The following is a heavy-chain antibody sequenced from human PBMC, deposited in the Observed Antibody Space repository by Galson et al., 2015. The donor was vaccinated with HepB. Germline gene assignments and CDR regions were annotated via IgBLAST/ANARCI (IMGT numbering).Heavy chain of an antibody. D-gene: IGHD5-18*01. CDR1: GFTVSSNY. V-gene: IGHV3-66*01. Sequence: SLRLSCAVSGFTVSSNYMSWVRQAPGKGLEWVSVIYSGGSTYYADPVKGRFTISRDNSKNSLYLQLNSLRAEDTAVYYGARANGYDSGPYYQYFGMDVWGQGAAVTVSS. CDR3: ARANGYDSGPYYQYFGMDV. J-gene: IGHJ6*02. CDR2: IYSGGST.